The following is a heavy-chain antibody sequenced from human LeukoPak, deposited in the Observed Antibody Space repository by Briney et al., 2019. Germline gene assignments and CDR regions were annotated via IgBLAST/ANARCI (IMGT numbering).Heavy chain of an antibody. V-gene: IGHV4-59*02. CDR3: ATTQQWLAFDY. CDR1: GASVSSYF. J-gene: IGHJ4*02. D-gene: IGHD6-19*01. Sequence: SETLSLTCIVSGASVSSYFWSWIRQPPGKGLEYIGNIYYSGSTNYNPSLKSRVTISLDTSKNQFSLKLSSVTAAGTAVYYCATTQQWLAFDYWGQGILVTVSS. CDR2: IYYSGST.